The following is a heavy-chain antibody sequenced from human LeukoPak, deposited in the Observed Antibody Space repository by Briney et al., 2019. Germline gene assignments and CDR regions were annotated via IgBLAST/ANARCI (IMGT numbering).Heavy chain of an antibody. D-gene: IGHD2-15*01. Sequence: GGSLRLSCAASGFIFDDYGMSWVRQAPGKGLEWVSGINWNGGSTGYADSVKGRFTISRDNSKNTLYLQMNSLRAEDTAVYYCARAGVVVVAAKYYYYYMDVWGKGTTVTVSS. CDR2: INWNGGST. CDR3: ARAGVVVVAAKYYYYYMDV. CDR1: GFIFDDYG. V-gene: IGHV3-20*04. J-gene: IGHJ6*03.